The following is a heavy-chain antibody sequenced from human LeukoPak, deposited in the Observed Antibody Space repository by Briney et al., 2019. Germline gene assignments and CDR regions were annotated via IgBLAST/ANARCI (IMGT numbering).Heavy chain of an antibody. J-gene: IGHJ1*01. CDR2: IYYSGST. CDR1: GGSMSGYF. CDR3: ARAHGDYQH. Sequence: SETLSLTCTVSGGSMSGYFWSWIRQPPGKGLEWIGYIYYSGSTYYNPSLKSRVTISVDTSKNQFSLKLSSVTAADTAVYYCARAHGDYQHWGQGTLVTVSS. D-gene: IGHD4-17*01. V-gene: IGHV4-30-4*08.